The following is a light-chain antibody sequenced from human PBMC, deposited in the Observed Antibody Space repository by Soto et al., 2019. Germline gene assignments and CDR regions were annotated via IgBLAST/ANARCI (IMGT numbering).Light chain of an antibody. J-gene: IGLJ1*01. CDR2: EGT. V-gene: IGLV2-23*01. CDR1: SSDVGSYNL. Sequence: QSVLTQPASVSASPGQSITIPCTGTSSDVGSYNLVSWLQQHPGKVPKLLIYEGTKRPSGLSDRFSGSKSGTTASLTISGLQAEDEAHYYCYSYAGENLYVFGTGTKVT. CDR3: YSYAGENLYV.